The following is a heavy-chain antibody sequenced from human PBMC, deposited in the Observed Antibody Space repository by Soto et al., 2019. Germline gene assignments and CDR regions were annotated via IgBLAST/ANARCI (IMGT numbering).Heavy chain of an antibody. CDR3: ARDWRMDTAMVYRYYYGMDV. J-gene: IGHJ6*02. Sequence: PSETLSLTCTVSGGSVSSGSYYWSWIRQPPGKGLEWIGYIYYSGSTNYNPSLKSRVTISVDTFKNQFSLKLSSVTAADTAVYYCARDWRMDTAMVYRYYYGMDVWGQGTTVTVSS. CDR2: IYYSGST. D-gene: IGHD5-18*01. CDR1: GGSVSSGSYY. V-gene: IGHV4-61*01.